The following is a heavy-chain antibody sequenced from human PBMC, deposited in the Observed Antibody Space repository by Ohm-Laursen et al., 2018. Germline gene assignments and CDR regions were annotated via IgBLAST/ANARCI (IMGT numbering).Heavy chain of an antibody. CDR3: ARLPNYYDGSDSYRGQDVFHV. Sequence: SLRLSCAASGFTVSSNYMSWVRQPPGKGLEWVSLIYSGGSTYYADSVRGRFTISRDTSKNTVYFQMNSLRAEDTAVYYCARLPNYYDGSDSYRGQDVFHVWGQGTMVTVSS. CDR2: IYSGGST. V-gene: IGHV3-53*01. CDR1: GFTVSSNY. J-gene: IGHJ3*01. D-gene: IGHD3-22*01.